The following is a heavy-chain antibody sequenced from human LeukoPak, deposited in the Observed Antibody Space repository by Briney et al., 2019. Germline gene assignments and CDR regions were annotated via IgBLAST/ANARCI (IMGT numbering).Heavy chain of an antibody. V-gene: IGHV4-59*01. CDR2: IYYSGST. D-gene: IGHD1-26*01. CDR3: AREKNGGSYSAFDY. CDR1: GGSISSYY. Sequence: SDTLSLTCTVSGGSISSYYWSWIRQPPGKGLEWLGYIYYSGSTNYNPPLKSRVTISVDASKNQFSLKLSSVTAADTAVYYCAREKNGGSYSAFDYWGQGTLVTVSS. J-gene: IGHJ4*02.